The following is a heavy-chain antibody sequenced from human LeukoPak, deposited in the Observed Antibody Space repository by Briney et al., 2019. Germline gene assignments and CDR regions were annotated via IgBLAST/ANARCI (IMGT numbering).Heavy chain of an antibody. V-gene: IGHV4-61*02. CDR2: IYASGST. Sequence: SETLSLTCTVSGGSISSGSYYWSWIRQPAGKGLEWIGRIYASGSTNYNPSLKSRVTISVDTSKNQFSLKLSSVTAADTAVYYRARLRLWFDYWGQGTPVTVSS. CDR1: GGSISSGSYY. J-gene: IGHJ4*02. D-gene: IGHD5-18*01. CDR3: ARLRLWFDY.